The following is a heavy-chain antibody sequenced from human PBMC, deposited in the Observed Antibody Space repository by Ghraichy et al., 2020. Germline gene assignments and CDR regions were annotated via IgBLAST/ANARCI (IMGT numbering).Heavy chain of an antibody. V-gene: IGHV3-43*02. CDR3: AKGGIYDFWSGYLLAGRMDV. CDR2: ISGDGGST. Sequence: SCAASGFTFDDYAMHWVRQAPGKGLEWVSLISGDGGSTYYADSVKGRFTISRDNSKNSLYLQMNSLRTEDTALYYCAKGGIYDFWSGYLLAGRMDVWGQGTTVTVSS. J-gene: IGHJ6*02. D-gene: IGHD3-3*01. CDR1: GFTFDDYA.